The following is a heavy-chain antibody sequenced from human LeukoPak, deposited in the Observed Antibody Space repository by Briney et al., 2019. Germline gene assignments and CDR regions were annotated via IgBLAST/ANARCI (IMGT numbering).Heavy chain of an antibody. D-gene: IGHD3-10*01. CDR2: INHSGST. J-gene: IGHJ6*03. CDR3: ARARYYYGFYYYYMDV. Sequence: PSETLSLTCAVYGGSFSGYYWSWIRQPPGKGLEWIGEINHSGSTNYNPSLKSRVTISVDTSKNQFSLKLSSVTAADTAVYYCARARYYYGFYYYYMDVWGKGTTVTVSS. CDR1: GGSFSGYY. V-gene: IGHV4-34*01.